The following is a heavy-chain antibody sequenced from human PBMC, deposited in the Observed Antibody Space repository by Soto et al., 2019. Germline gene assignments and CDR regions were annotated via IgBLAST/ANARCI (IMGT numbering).Heavy chain of an antibody. CDR1: GGSFSGYY. V-gene: IGHV4-34*01. D-gene: IGHD3-22*01. CDR2: INHSGST. Sequence: SETLSLTCAVYGGSFSGYYWSWIRQPPGKGLEWIGEINHSGSTNYNPSLKSRVTISVDTSKNQFSLKLSSVTAADTAVYYCARRYYYDSSGYYYGPLRPWGQGTMVTV. CDR3: ARRYYYDSSGYYYGPLRP. J-gene: IGHJ3*01.